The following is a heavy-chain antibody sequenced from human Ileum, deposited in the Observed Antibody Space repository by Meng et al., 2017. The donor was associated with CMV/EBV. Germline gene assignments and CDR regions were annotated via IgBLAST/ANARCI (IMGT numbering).Heavy chain of an antibody. CDR1: GVSISKSH. V-gene: IGHV4-4*07. Sequence: GQVLVQPSVTHSVACSVSGVSISKSHWTWIRQPAGKGLEFIGRVSPGGIEYNPSLMSRVTMSLDTSRNQLSLNLNSVTAADTAVYYCARAAARGVPVDYWGQGTLVTVSS. D-gene: IGHD3-10*01. CDR3: ARAAARGVPVDY. J-gene: IGHJ4*02. CDR2: VSPGGI.